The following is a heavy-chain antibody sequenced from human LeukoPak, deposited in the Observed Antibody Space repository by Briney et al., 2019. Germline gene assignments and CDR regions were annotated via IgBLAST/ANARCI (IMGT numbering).Heavy chain of an antibody. CDR3: ARAPSEIGGYYPEYFRH. J-gene: IGHJ1*01. V-gene: IGHV3-74*01. Sequence: GVSLRLSCAASGFTFSSYWMHWVRQAPGKGLVWVSRIKSDGSTNYADSVKGRFTISRDNAKNTVSLQMNSLRAEDTGVYYCARAPSEIGGYYPEYFRHWGQGTLVTVSS. CDR1: GFTFSSYW. CDR2: IKSDGST. D-gene: IGHD3-22*01.